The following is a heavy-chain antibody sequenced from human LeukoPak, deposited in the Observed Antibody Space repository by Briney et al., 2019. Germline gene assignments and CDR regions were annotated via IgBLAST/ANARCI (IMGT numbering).Heavy chain of an antibody. V-gene: IGHV1-69*05. D-gene: IGHD6-13*01. CDR2: ITPLFGTA. CDR1: GGTFSKYT. Sequence: ASVKVSCKASGGTFSKYTISWVRQRPGQGLEWMGGITPLFGTANYAQKFQGRVTMTRDTSTSTVYMELSSLRSEDTAVYYCAREAQYSSSGKIDYWGQGTLVTVSS. J-gene: IGHJ4*02. CDR3: AREAQYSSSGKIDY.